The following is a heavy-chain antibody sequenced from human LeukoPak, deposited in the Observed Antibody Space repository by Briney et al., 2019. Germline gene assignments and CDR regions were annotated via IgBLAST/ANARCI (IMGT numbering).Heavy chain of an antibody. V-gene: IGHV3-30*02. CDR1: GFTFSSYG. D-gene: IGHD3-22*01. CDR3: AKASSGGNYYDSSGYLDY. CDR2: IRYDGSNK. Sequence: PGGSLRLSCAASGFTFSSYGMHWVRQAPGKGLEWVAFIRYDGSNKYYADSVKGRFTISRDNSKNTLYLQMNSLRAEDTAVYYCAKASSGGNYYDSSGYLDYWGQGTLVTVSS. J-gene: IGHJ4*02.